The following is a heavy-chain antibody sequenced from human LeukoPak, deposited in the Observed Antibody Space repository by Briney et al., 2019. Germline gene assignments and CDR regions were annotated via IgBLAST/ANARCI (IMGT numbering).Heavy chain of an antibody. Sequence: GGSLRLSCAASGFTFSSYALSWVRQAPGKGLEWVSAISGSGGSTYYADSVKGRFTISRDNSKNTLYLQMNSLRAEDTAVYYCAKGVRFLEWLPDYWGQGTLVTVSS. V-gene: IGHV3-23*01. CDR3: AKGVRFLEWLPDY. CDR1: GFTFSSYA. J-gene: IGHJ4*02. CDR2: ISGSGGST. D-gene: IGHD3-3*01.